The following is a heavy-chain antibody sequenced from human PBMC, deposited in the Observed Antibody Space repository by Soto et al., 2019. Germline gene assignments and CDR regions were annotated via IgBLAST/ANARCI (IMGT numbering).Heavy chain of an antibody. V-gene: IGHV4-39*01. CDR3: ARHGGGGSWYTPFDH. CDR1: GGSITSTSNY. D-gene: IGHD2-15*01. CDR2: IYYSGNT. J-gene: IGHJ4*02. Sequence: QLQLQESGPGLVKPSETLSLTCTVSGGSITSTSNYWGWIRQPPGKGLEWIGSIYYSGNTYYNPSHKSRVSISVDTSKNQFSLKVSSVTAADTSVYYCARHGGGGSWYTPFDHWGQGTLVTVSS.